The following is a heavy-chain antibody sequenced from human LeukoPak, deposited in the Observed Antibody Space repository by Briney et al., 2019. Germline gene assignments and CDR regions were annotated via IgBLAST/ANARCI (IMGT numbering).Heavy chain of an antibody. J-gene: IGHJ4*02. CDR1: GFTFDDYA. Sequence: GGSLRLSCAASGFTFDDYAMHWVRHAPGKGLEWVSGISWSSGSIAYADSVKGRFTISRDNAKNSLYLRMNSLRAEDTALYYCAKDKQGGDYYDSSGPFDYWGQGTLVTVSS. CDR2: ISWSSGSI. D-gene: IGHD3-22*01. CDR3: AKDKQGGDYYDSSGPFDY. V-gene: IGHV3-9*01.